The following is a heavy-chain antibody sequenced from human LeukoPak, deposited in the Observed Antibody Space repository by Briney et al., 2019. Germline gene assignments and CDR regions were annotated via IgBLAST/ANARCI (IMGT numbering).Heavy chain of an antibody. V-gene: IGHV3-23*01. CDR1: GFTFSSYA. CDR2: ISGSGGST. CDR3: VRRSEWEPTRYTYYYYMDV. D-gene: IGHD1-26*01. Sequence: PGGSLRLSCAASGFTFSSYAMSWVRQAPGKGLEWVSAISGSGGSTYYADSVKGRFTISRDNSKNTLYLQMNSLRAEDTAVYYCVRRSEWEPTRYTYYYYMDVWGKGTTVTVSS. J-gene: IGHJ6*03.